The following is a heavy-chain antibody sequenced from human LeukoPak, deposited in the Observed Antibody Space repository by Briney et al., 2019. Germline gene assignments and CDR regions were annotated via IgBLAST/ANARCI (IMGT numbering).Heavy chain of an antibody. V-gene: IGHV3-23*01. Sequence: GGSLRLSCAASGFTFSSYAMGWVRQAPGKGLEWVSAISGSGGSTYYADSVKGRFTISRDNSKNTLYLQMSSLRAEDTAVYYCAKDAAGITMIVVVITVFDYWGQGTLVTVSS. CDR1: GFTFSSYA. CDR3: AKDAAGITMIVVVITVFDY. J-gene: IGHJ4*02. D-gene: IGHD3-22*01. CDR2: ISGSGGST.